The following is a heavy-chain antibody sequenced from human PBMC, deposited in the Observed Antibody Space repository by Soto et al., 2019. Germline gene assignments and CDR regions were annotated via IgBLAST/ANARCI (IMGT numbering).Heavy chain of an antibody. Sequence: QVQLVESGGGVVQPGRSLRLSCAASGFTFSSYGMHWVRQAPGKGLEWVAVISYDGSNKYYADSVKGRFTISRDNSKNPLYLQMNSLRAEDTAVYYCASQTGYSSGWAFDYWGQGTLVTVSS. J-gene: IGHJ4*02. CDR1: GFTFSSYG. CDR2: ISYDGSNK. V-gene: IGHV3-30*03. D-gene: IGHD6-19*01. CDR3: ASQTGYSSGWAFDY.